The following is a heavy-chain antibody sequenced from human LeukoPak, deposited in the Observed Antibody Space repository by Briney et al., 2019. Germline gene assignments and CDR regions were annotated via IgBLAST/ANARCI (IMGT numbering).Heavy chain of an antibody. J-gene: IGHJ4*02. Sequence: TGGSLRLSCAASGFTVSSNYMSWVRQAPGKGLEWVSAISGSGGSTYYADSVKGRFTISRDNSKNTLYLQMNSLRAEDTAVYYCATHYMTTVTTSFFYWGQGTLVTVSS. V-gene: IGHV3-23*01. CDR3: ATHYMTTVTTSFFY. D-gene: IGHD4-17*01. CDR2: ISGSGGST. CDR1: GFTVSSNY.